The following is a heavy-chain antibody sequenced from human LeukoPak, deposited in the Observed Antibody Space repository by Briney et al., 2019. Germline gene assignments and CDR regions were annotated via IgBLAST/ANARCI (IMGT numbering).Heavy chain of an antibody. CDR2: INPNRGRT. V-gene: IGHV1-2*02. D-gene: IGHD6-19*01. J-gene: IGHJ4*02. CDR3: ARDIAVAGFQDY. Sequence: ASVKVSCKASGYTFTGYYMHCVRQAPGQALEWMGGINPNRGRTNSAQKSQGRVTMTRDTSISTASMELSRLRSDDTAVYYCARDIAVAGFQDYWGQGTLVTVSS. CDR1: GYTFTGYY.